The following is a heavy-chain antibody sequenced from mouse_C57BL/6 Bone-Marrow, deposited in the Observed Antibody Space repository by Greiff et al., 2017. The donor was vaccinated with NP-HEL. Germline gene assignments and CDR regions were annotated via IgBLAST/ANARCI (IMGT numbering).Heavy chain of an antibody. J-gene: IGHJ2*01. V-gene: IGHV1-69*01. CDR1: GYTFTSYW. D-gene: IGHD1-1*01. Sequence: QVQLQQPGAELVMPGASVKLSCKASGYTFTSYWMHWVKQRPGQGLEWIGEIDPSDSYTNYNQKFKGKATLTVDKSSSTAYMQLSSLTSEDSAVYYCARKGTTTVVNFFDYWGQGTTLTVSS. CDR2: IDPSDSYT. CDR3: ARKGTTTVVNFFDY.